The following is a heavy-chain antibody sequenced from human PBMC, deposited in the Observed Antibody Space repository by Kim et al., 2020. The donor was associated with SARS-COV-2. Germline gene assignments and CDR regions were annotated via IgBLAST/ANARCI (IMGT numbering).Heavy chain of an antibody. V-gene: IGHV1-69*08. CDR3: ARVASLLGVDY. D-gene: IGHD2-15*01. CDR2: IVPMLDKT. J-gene: IGHJ4*02. CDR1: GGTFNSYT. Sequence: SVKVSCKASGGTFNSYTLSWVRQAPGQGLEWMGRIVPMLDKTDYAQKFQGRFTITADESTSTVFMELSGLRSEDTAIYYCARVASLLGVDYLGQGTLVT.